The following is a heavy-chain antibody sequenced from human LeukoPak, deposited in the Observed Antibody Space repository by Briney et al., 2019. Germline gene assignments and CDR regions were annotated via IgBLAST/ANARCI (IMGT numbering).Heavy chain of an antibody. J-gene: IGHJ1*01. CDR3: ASSNFGVGNPEYFQN. V-gene: IGHV4-31*03. D-gene: IGHD3-3*01. CDR2: IYDSGKT. Sequence: SQTLSLTCTVSGGSISSGCYSWNWIRQYPGKGLEWIGYIYDSGKTYYNPSLKSRVAISLDTSKNQFSLKVSSVTAADTAVYYCASSNFGVGNPEYFQNWGQGTLVTVSS. CDR1: GGSISSGCYS.